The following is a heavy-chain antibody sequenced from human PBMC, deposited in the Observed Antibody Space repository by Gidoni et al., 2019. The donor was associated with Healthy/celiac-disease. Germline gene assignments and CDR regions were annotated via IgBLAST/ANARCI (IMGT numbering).Heavy chain of an antibody. D-gene: IGHD5-18*01. V-gene: IGHV3-23*01. CDR2: ISGRGGST. J-gene: IGHJ6*02. CDR1: GCTVSSYA. Sequence: EVQLLESGGGLVQRGGSLRLSWAASGCTVSSYAMSWVRQAPGKGLGWVSAISGRGGSTYYSASVKGRFTISRDNSKNPLYLRMNSLIAEDTAVYYCAKDKGDTAMSAGMDVWGQGPPVTVSS. CDR3: AKDKGDTAMSAGMDV.